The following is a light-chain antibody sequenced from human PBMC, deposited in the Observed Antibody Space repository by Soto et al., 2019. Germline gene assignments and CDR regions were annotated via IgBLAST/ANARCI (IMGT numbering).Light chain of an antibody. V-gene: IGKV3-20*01. Sequence: IVLTQSPCTLSLSPGERGALSCRASQSVSSNYVAWYQQKPGQAPRLLISGASNRATGTPDRFRGSGSGTEFTLTISSLQSEDFGLYYCHQYNNFWTFGQGTKVDIK. CDR2: GAS. CDR1: QSVSSNY. CDR3: HQYNNFWT. J-gene: IGKJ1*01.